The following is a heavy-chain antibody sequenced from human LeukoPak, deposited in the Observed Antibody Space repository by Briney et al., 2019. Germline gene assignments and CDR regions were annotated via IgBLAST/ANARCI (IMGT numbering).Heavy chain of an antibody. Sequence: ASVKVSCKVSGSTLSDLSIHWVRQAPGKGLEYVGGSDPEDGETFHAQNFQGRVTMTEDTNIDTAYMELGSLRSEDTAIYYCVTDRARLFWYFDLWGRGTLVTVSS. CDR3: VTDRARLFWYFDL. CDR2: SDPEDGET. D-gene: IGHD6-6*01. CDR1: GSTLSDLS. V-gene: IGHV1-24*01. J-gene: IGHJ2*01.